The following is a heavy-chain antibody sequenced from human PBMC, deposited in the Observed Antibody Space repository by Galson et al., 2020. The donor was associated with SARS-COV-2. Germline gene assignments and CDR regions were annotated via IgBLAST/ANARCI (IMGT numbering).Heavy chain of an antibody. D-gene: IGHD4-4*01. J-gene: IGHJ4*02. V-gene: IGHV1-3*01. CDR2: INVINGDT. CDR3: ARLGGSYSPTNIDY. Sequence: ASVKVSCKASGYKFTNYALHWVRQAPGQRLEWMAWINVINGDTKYSQKFQGRLSVTRDTSASTAYMELSSLRSEDTAVYYCARLGGSYSPTNIDYWGQGTLLTVSS. CDR1: GYKFTNYA.